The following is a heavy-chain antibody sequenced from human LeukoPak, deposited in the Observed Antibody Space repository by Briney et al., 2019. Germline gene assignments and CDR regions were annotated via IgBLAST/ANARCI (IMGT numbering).Heavy chain of an antibody. Sequence: SETLSLTCAVYGGSFSGYYWSWIRQPPGKGLEWIGYIYYSGSTYYNPSLKSRVTISVDTSKNQFSLKLSSVTAADTAVYYCAREIGDYGDPLGYFDLWGRGTLVTVSS. CDR2: IYYSGST. CDR3: AREIGDYGDPLGYFDL. V-gene: IGHV4-34*09. CDR1: GGSFSGYY. J-gene: IGHJ2*01. D-gene: IGHD4-17*01.